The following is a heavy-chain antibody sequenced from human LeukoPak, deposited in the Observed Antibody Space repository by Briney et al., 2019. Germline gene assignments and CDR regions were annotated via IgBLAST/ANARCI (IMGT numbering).Heavy chain of an antibody. D-gene: IGHD3-16*02. Sequence: ASVKVSCKVSGYTLTELSMHWVRQAPGKGLEWMGGFDPEDGETIYAQKFQGRFTMTETTSTDTAYMELSSLRSEDTAVYYCATDLIAFGGVIVTLFDYWGQGTLVTVSS. V-gene: IGHV1-24*01. CDR2: FDPEDGET. CDR3: ATDLIAFGGVIVTLFDY. J-gene: IGHJ4*02. CDR1: GYTLTELS.